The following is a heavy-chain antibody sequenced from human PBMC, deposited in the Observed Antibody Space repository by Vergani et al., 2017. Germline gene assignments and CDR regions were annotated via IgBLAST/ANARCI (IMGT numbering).Heavy chain of an antibody. V-gene: IGHV3-23*01. CDR2: LTGGGGST. CDR1: GFTFSTYA. CDR3: VKDTGSYEGCFIS. J-gene: IGHJ5*02. Sequence: EVQLLESGGSLKQPGGSVRLSCAASGFTFSTYAMTWVRQAPGKGLEWVSALTGGGGSTYYADSFKGRFIISRDNSRNTLYLQMNSLRPADTATYYCVKDTGSYEGCFISWGQGTWFTVSS. D-gene: IGHD1-26*01.